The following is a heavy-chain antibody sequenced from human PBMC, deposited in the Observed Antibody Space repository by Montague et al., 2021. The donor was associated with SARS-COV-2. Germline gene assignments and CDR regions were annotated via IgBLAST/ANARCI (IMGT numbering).Heavy chain of an antibody. V-gene: IGHV3-30*09. CDR2: ISYDGSNK. D-gene: IGHD6-19*01. J-gene: IGHJ4*02. CDR1: GFTLNNYA. CDR3: VRASLIKARIAVAGTTVY. Sequence: SLRLSCAASGFTLNNYAMHWVRQAPGKGLEWVAVISYDGSNKYYADSVKGRSAISRDNSKNTLYLQMNSLRAEDTAVYYCVRASLIKARIAVAGTTVYWGQGTLVTISS.